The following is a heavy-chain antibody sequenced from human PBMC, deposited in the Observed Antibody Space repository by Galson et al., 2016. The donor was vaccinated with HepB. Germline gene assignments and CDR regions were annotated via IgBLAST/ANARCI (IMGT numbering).Heavy chain of an antibody. CDR2: ISAYNGDT. Sequence: SVKVSCKASGYTFTNYGISWVRQAPGQGLEWMGWISAYNGDTSYAQKLQGRVTMTTDTSTSTAYMEQRSLRSVDTAVYYCARGYYASGRPDFDYWGQGTLVTVSS. CDR1: GYTFTNYG. J-gene: IGHJ4*02. D-gene: IGHD3-10*01. V-gene: IGHV1-18*01. CDR3: ARGYYASGRPDFDY.